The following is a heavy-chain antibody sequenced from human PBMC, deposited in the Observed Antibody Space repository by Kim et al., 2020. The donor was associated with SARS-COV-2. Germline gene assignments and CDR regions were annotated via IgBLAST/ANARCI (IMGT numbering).Heavy chain of an antibody. D-gene: IGHD3-10*01. CDR1: GYTFTSYD. Sequence: SFKVSCKASGYTFTSYDINWVRQATGQGLEWMVWMNPNIFNTGYAQKFQGRVTMTRNTSISTAYMELSSLRSEDTAVYYCARGGEGWFDPWGQGTLVTVSS. CDR3: ARGGEGWFDP. J-gene: IGHJ5*02. CDR2: MNPNIFNT. V-gene: IGHV1-8*01.